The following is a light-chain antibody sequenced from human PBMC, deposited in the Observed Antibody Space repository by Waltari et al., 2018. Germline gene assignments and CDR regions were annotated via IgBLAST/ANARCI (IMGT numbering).Light chain of an antibody. V-gene: IGKV1-33*01. CDR1: QEINNY. Sequence: QLTQSPSCLSASVGDRATITCQARQEINNYLTWYKQKPGKDPKLLIYDVSNLETGVPSRFSGSGSGADFTFSISSLQPEDIATYYCQQYDNLPTVGPGTKVDIK. CDR3: QQYDNLPT. J-gene: IGKJ3*01. CDR2: DVS.